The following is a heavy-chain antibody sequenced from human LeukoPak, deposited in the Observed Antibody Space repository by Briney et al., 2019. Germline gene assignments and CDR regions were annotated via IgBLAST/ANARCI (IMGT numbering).Heavy chain of an antibody. CDR3: ARVWKHSSSWTPPFDY. J-gene: IGHJ4*02. CDR1: GFTFSSYA. D-gene: IGHD6-13*01. Sequence: GGSLRLSCAASGFTFSSYAMSWVRQAPGKGLEWVSGISGSGGSTYYADSVKGRFTISRDNSKNTLYLQMNSLRAEDTAVYYCARVWKHSSSWTPPFDYWGQGTLVTVSS. V-gene: IGHV3-23*01. CDR2: ISGSGGST.